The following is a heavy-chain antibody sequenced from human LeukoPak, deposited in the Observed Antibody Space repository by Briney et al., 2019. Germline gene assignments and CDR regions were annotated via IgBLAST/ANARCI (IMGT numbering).Heavy chain of an antibody. CDR1: GFTFSSYE. D-gene: IGHD6-19*01. V-gene: IGHV3-48*03. Sequence: PGGSLRLSCAASGFTFSSYEMNWVRQAPGKGLEWVSYISSSGSTIYYADSVKGRFTISRDNAKNSLYLQMNSLRAEDTAVYYCAREGSGWVDQYYMDVWGKGTTVTVSS. CDR3: AREGSGWVDQYYMDV. J-gene: IGHJ6*03. CDR2: ISSSGSTI.